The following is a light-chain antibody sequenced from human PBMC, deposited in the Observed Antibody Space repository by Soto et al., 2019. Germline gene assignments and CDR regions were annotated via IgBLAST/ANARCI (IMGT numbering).Light chain of an antibody. V-gene: IGLV2-14*01. CDR1: SSDVGGYNY. J-gene: IGLJ3*02. CDR3: SSFTSINTLRV. CDR2: EVS. Sequence: QSALTQPASVSGSPGQSITISCTGTSSDVGGYNYVSWYQHHPGKAPKLIIYEVSNRLSGVSLRFSGSKSGNTASLAISGLQAEDEADYFCSSFTSINTLRVFGGGTKLTVL.